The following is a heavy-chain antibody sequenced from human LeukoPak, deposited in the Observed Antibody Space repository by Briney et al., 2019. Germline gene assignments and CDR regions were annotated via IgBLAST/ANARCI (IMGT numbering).Heavy chain of an antibody. Sequence: SETLSLTCTVSGGSISSYYWSWIRQPPGKGLEWIGYIYYSGSTNYNPSLKSRVTISVDTSKNQFSLKLSSVTAADTAVYYCARVSHQLLYDYWGQGTLVTVSS. CDR3: ARVSHQLLYDY. J-gene: IGHJ4*02. CDR1: GGSISSYY. V-gene: IGHV4-59*01. CDR2: IYYSGST. D-gene: IGHD2-2*01.